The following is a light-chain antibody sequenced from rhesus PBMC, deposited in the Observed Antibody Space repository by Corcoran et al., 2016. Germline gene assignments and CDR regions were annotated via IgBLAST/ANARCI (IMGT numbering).Light chain of an antibody. J-gene: IGKJ4*01. V-gene: IGKV1-69*01. CDR1: QGISNW. CDR3: QQHANSPLT. CDR2: RAS. Sequence: DIQMTQSPSSLSASVGDRVTITCRASQGISNWLAWYQQKPGKAPKLLIYRASKLETGVPSRFSVSGSGTDFTLTISSLQPEDIATYYCQQHANSPLTFGGGTKVEIK.